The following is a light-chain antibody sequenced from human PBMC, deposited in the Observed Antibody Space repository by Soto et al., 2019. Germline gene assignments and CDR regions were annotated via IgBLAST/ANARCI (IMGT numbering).Light chain of an antibody. Sequence: QSALTQPASVSGSPGQSITISCTGTSGDVGGYNLVSWYRQHPGKAPKVMIYEDTKRPSGVSTRFSGSKSGNTASLTISGLQAEDEADYYCSSYTGSSVGFGGGTKVTVL. CDR2: EDT. CDR3: SSYTGSSVG. J-gene: IGLJ2*01. CDR1: SGDVGGYNL. V-gene: IGLV2-23*01.